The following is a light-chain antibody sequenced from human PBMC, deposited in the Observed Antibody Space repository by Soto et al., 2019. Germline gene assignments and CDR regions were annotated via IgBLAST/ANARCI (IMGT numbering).Light chain of an antibody. CDR2: AAS. CDR3: QQSYTTPWT. J-gene: IGKJ1*01. CDR1: QSIRSY. V-gene: IGKV1-39*01. Sequence: DIQMAQSPFSLSVSVGDRATITCRTSQSIRSYLNWYQQKPGKAPKLLIYAASSLQSGVPSRFSGSGSGTDFTLTISRLQPEDFATYYCQQSYTTPWTFGQGTKVEIK.